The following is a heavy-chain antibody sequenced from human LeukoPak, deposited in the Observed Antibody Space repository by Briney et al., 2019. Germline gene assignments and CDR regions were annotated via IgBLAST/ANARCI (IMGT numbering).Heavy chain of an antibody. V-gene: IGHV3-48*04. D-gene: IGHD3-10*01. CDR2: ISSTSTSI. Sequence: TGGSLRLSCAASGFTFSTSSMNWVRQAPGKGLEWVSYISSTSTSIYYADSVKGRFTISRDNAKNSVYLQMNSLRAEDTAVYYCAREWAGFRDYYASGQKAFD. J-gene: IGHJ3*02. CDR1: GFTFSTSS. CDR3: AREWAGFRDYYASGQKAFD.